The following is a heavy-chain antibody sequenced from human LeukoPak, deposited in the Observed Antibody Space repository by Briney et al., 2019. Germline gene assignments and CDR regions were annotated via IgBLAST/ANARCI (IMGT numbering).Heavy chain of an antibody. CDR1: GYTFTSYY. D-gene: IGHD3-22*01. CDR3: ARESPPYYYDSSGYFDY. Sequence: ASVKVSCKASGYTFTSYYMHWVRQAPEQGLEWMGIINPSGGSTSYAQKFQGRVTMTRDTSTSTVYMELSSLRSEDTAVYYCARESPPYYYDSSGYFDYWGQGTLVTVSS. J-gene: IGHJ4*02. CDR2: INPSGGST. V-gene: IGHV1-46*01.